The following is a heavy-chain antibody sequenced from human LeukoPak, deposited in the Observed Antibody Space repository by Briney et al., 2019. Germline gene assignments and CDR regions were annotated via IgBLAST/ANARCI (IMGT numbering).Heavy chain of an antibody. CDR1: GYTFTGYY. CDR3: ARGLRRAAAGTNNWFDP. V-gene: IGHV1-2*02. Sequence: ASVKVSCKASGYTFTGYYMHWVRRAPGQGLEWMGWINPNSGGTNYAQKFQGRVTMTRDTSISTAYMKLSRLRSDDTAVYYCARGLRRAAAGTNNWFDPWGQGTLVTVSS. J-gene: IGHJ5*02. D-gene: IGHD6-13*01. CDR2: INPNSGGT.